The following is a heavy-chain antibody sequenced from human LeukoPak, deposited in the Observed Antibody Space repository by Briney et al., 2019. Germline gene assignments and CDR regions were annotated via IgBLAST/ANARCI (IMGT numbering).Heavy chain of an antibody. CDR1: LFSFTNTW. Sequence: PGGSLRLSCEHSLFSFTNTWMSWGRQAPGKGLEWVGRVKSKADDGTTDYAAPVQGRFTISRDDSKNTLSLQMNSLKTEDTAVYYCATEGGSGSYYGDDAFDMWGQGTMVTVSS. V-gene: IGHV3-15*01. CDR2: VKSKADDGTT. J-gene: IGHJ3*02. D-gene: IGHD3-10*01. CDR3: ATEGGSGSYYGDDAFDM.